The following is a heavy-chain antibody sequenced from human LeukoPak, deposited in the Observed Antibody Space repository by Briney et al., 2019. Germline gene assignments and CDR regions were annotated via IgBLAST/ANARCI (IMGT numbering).Heavy chain of an antibody. Sequence: QAGGSLRLSCAASGFSFGTYRMNWVRQAPGKGLEWVSYISDSSSTIYYADSVKGRFIISRDNAKNSLFLQMNSLRDEDTAVYYCARGYYYGSGRELDYWGQGTLVTVSS. CDR2: ISDSSSTI. J-gene: IGHJ4*02. CDR1: GFSFGTYR. D-gene: IGHD3-10*01. V-gene: IGHV3-48*02. CDR3: ARGYYYGSGRELDY.